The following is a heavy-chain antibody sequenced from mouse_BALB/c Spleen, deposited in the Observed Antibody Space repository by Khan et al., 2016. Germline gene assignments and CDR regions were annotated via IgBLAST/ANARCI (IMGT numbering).Heavy chain of an antibody. CDR3: AGNPWFAY. CDR2: LSYGGDT. V-gene: IGHV3-2*02. D-gene: IGHD2-1*01. J-gene: IGHJ3*01. Sequence: EVQLQESGPGLVKSSQSLSLTCTVTGYSITSDYAWNWIRQFPGNKLEWMGYLSYGGDTSYNPSLKSRIFISRDTSKNKFFLQLNSVTTEDTATYDWAGNPWFAYWGQGTLVTVSA. CDR1: GYSITSDYA.